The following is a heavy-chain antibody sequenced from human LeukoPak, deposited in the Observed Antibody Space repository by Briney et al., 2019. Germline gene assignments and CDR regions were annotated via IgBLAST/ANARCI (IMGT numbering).Heavy chain of an antibody. CDR3: TKAGDYNEYGSLAY. CDR1: GFTFSTYG. D-gene: IGHD4-11*01. J-gene: IGHJ4*02. Sequence: GGSLRLSCAASGFTFSTYGMHWVRQAPGKGLEWVAIIRYDGSSKYYAESVKDRFTISRENSKNTLYLQMNSLRAEDTAVYYCTKAGDYNEYGSLAYWGQGTLVTVSS. CDR2: IRYDGSSK. V-gene: IGHV3-30*02.